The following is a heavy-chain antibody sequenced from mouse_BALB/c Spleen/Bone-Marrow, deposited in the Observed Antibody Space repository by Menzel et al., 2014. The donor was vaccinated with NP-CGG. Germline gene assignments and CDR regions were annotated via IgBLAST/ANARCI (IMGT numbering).Heavy chain of an antibody. Sequence: VQLQQSGAELVKPGASVKMSCKAFGYTFTTYPIEWMKQNHGKSLEWIGNFHPHNDDTKYNEKFKGKAKLIVEKSSSTGYLELSRLTSDDLGVYYCTRGGGFAYWGQGTLVTVSA. CDR2: FHPHNDDT. CDR3: TRGGGFAY. V-gene: IGHV1-47*01. CDR1: GYTFTTYP. J-gene: IGHJ3*01.